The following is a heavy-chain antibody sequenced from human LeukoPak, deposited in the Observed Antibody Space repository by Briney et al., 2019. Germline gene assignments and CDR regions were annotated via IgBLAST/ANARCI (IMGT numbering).Heavy chain of an antibody. CDR2: FFSSGNT. Sequence: SETLSLTCAVSGYSISSGYYWGWIRQPAGKGLEWIGRFFSSGNTNYNPSFKSRASISVDKSKNQFSLKLTSVTAADTAVYYCAGYSGIYGHDYWGQGTLVSVSS. V-gene: IGHV4-38-2*01. D-gene: IGHD3-10*01. CDR1: GYSISSGYY. J-gene: IGHJ4*02. CDR3: AGYSGIYGHDY.